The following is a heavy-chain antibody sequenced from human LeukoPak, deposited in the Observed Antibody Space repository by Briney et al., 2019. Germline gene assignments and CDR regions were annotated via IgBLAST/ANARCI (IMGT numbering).Heavy chain of an antibody. CDR2: INPNSGGT. CDR1: GYTFTCYY. D-gene: IGHD2-2*01. V-gene: IGHV1-2*02. CDR3: AIELVVPAAREGGY. J-gene: IGHJ4*02. Sequence: ASVNVSCKASGYTFTCYYMHWVRQAPGQGLEWMGWINPNSGGTNYAQKFQGRVTMTRDTSISTAYMELSRLRSDDTAVYYCAIELVVPAAREGGYWGQGTLVTVSS.